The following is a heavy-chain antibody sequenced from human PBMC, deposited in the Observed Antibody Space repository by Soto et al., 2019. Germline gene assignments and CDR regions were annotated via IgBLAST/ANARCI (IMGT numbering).Heavy chain of an antibody. J-gene: IGHJ3*02. CDR2: ISYDGSKN. Sequence: QVQLVESGGGVVQPGRSLRLSCAASGFTFSSYGMHWVRQAPGKGLEWVAVISYDGSKNYYGDSVKGRFTISRDNSKKTLYLQMNSLRAADTAVYYCVKDQSLIQLWLHPEAFDIWGQGTMVPVSS. V-gene: IGHV3-30*18. CDR1: GFTFSSYG. CDR3: VKDQSLIQLWLHPEAFDI. D-gene: IGHD5-18*01.